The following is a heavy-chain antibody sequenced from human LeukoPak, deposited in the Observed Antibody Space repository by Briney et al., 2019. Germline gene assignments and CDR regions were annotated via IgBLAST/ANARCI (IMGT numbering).Heavy chain of an antibody. V-gene: IGHV4-59*08. CDR1: GGSINNYY. CDR2: IYYSGST. D-gene: IGHD5-18*01. J-gene: IGHJ4*02. Sequence: SETLSLTCTISGGSINNYYWSWIRQSPGKGLEWIGYIYYSGSTNYSPSLNSRVNISLDTAKNQFSLRLSSVTAADTAVYYCARQTAKNVDTARFDYWGQGTLVAVSS. CDR3: ARQTAKNVDTARFDY.